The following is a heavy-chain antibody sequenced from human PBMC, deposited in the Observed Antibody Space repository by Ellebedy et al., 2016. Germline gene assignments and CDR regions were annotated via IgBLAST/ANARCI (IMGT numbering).Heavy chain of an antibody. CDR3: ARGGGYCSGGSCRLFDP. CDR1: GGSISSSSYY. D-gene: IGHD2-15*01. V-gene: IGHV4-39*07. CDR2: IYHSGST. Sequence: SETLSLXCTVSGGSISSSSYYWGWIRQPPGKGLEWIGEIYHSGSTNYNPSLKSRVTISVDTSKNQFSLKLSSVTAADTAVYYCARGGGYCSGGSCRLFDPWGQGTLVTVSS. J-gene: IGHJ5*02.